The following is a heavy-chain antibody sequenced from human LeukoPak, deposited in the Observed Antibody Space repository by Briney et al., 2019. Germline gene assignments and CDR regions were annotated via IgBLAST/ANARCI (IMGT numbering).Heavy chain of an antibody. Sequence: GGSLRLSCAASGFTFSSYAMSWVRQAPGKGVEWVSAISGSGGSTYYADSVKGRFTISRDNSKNTLYLQMNSLRAEDTAVYYCAKDFWFLEWLSFDYWGQGTLVTVSS. D-gene: IGHD3-3*01. CDR1: GFTFSSYA. CDR2: ISGSGGST. J-gene: IGHJ4*02. V-gene: IGHV3-23*01. CDR3: AKDFWFLEWLSFDY.